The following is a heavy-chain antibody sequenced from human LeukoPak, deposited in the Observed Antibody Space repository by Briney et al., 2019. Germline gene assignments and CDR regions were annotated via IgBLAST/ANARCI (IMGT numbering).Heavy chain of an antibody. CDR3: ARRLYCSGGSCYSGDDAFDI. D-gene: IGHD2-15*01. CDR2: IYPGDSDT. V-gene: IGHV5-51*01. CDR1: GYIFTSYW. Sequence: GESLQISCKGSGYIFTSYWIGWVRQMPGKGLEWMGIIYPGDSDTRYSPSYQGQVIISADKSISTAYLQWSSLKASDTAMYYCARRLYCSGGSCYSGDDAFDIWGQGTMVTVSS. J-gene: IGHJ3*02.